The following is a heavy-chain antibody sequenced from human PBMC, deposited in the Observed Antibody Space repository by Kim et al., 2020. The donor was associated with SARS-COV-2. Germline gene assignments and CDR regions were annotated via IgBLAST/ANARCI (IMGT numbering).Heavy chain of an antibody. J-gene: IGHJ6*02. CDR2: INHSGST. CDR1: GGSFSGYY. Sequence: SETLSLTCAVYGGSFSGYYWSWIRQPPGKGLEWIGEINHSGSTNYNPSLKSRVTISVDTSKNQFSLKLSSVTAADTAVYYCARGQHSITMILVAPSEGRLYYGMDVWGQGTTVTVSS. CDR3: ARGQHSITMILVAPSEGRLYYGMDV. D-gene: IGHD3-22*01. V-gene: IGHV4-34*01.